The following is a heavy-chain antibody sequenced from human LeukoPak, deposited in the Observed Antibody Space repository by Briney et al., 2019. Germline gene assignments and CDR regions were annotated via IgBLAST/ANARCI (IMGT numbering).Heavy chain of an antibody. CDR1: GFTLSSYW. CDR2: INSDGSST. D-gene: IGHD6-6*01. V-gene: IGHV3-74*01. J-gene: IGHJ4*02. Sequence: GGSLRLSCAASGFTLSSYWMHWVRQAPGKGLVWVSRINSDGSSTSYAESVKGRFTIARDNAKNTLYLQMNSLRAEDTAVYYCPRTWGEYLDTCYFDYWGQGTLVTVSS. CDR3: PRTWGEYLDTCYFDY.